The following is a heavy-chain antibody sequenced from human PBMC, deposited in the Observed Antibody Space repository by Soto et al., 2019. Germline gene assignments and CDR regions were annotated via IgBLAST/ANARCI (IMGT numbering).Heavy chain of an antibody. J-gene: IGHJ5*02. D-gene: IGHD3-10*01. CDR2: IYHSGST. Sequence: SETLSLTCAVSGGPLSRSNWWSWVRQPPGKGLEWIGEIYHSGSTNYNPSIKSRVTISLDKSKNQFSLKLCSVTAADTAVYYCAGYKLLWFGELLIRDWFDPWGQGTLVTVSS. CDR1: GGPLSRSNW. V-gene: IGHV4-4*02. CDR3: AGYKLLWFGELLIRDWFDP.